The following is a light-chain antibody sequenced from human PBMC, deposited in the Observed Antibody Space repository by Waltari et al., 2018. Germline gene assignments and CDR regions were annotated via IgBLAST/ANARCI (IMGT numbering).Light chain of an antibody. CDR1: NSNIGAGYH. V-gene: IGLV1-40*01. J-gene: IGLJ2*01. CDR3: QSFDRTLSVVV. CDR2: GNT. Sequence: QSVLTQPPSVSGAPGQRVTISCTGSNSNIGAGYHVPWYQHLSGKAPQLLIFGNTNRPSGVPDRFAGSQSGTSASLTITGLQAEDEADYYCQSFDRTLSVVVFGRGTKVTVL.